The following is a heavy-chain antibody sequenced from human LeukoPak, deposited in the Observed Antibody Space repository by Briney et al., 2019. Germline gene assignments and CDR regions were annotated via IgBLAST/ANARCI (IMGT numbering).Heavy chain of an antibody. V-gene: IGHV3-21*01. Sequence: GGSLRLSCAASGFTFSTYSMNWVRQAPGRGLEWVSSINSGGYIYYADSVKGRFTISRDNAQNSLYLQMNSLRAEDTAVYYCAREGGYCFGAGCRYFDYWGQGTLVTVSS. J-gene: IGHJ4*02. CDR2: INSGGYI. CDR1: GFTFSTYS. D-gene: IGHD2-15*01. CDR3: AREGGYCFGAGCRYFDY.